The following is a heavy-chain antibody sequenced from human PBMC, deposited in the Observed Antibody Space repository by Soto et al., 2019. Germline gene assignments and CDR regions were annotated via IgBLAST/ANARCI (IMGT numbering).Heavy chain of an antibody. CDR1: GGSFSGYY. J-gene: IGHJ4*02. V-gene: IGHV4-34*01. Sequence: SETLSLTCTVYGGSFSGYYWSGIRQRQGKGLEWIGEINHSGSTNYNPSLKSRVTISVDTSKNQFSLKLSSVSAADTAVYYCARGXYDYVWGSYSYTDYFDYWGQGTLGTVSS. D-gene: IGHD3-16*02. CDR3: ARGXYDYVWGSYSYTDYFDY. CDR2: INHSGST.